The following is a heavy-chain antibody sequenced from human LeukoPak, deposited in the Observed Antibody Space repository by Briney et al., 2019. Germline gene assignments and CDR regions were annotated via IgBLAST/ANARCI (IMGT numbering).Heavy chain of an antibody. CDR2: MNPNSGNT. CDR3: ARGAGKQQLVRYEYFQH. Sequence: GASVKVSCKASGYTFTSYDINWVRQATGQGLEWMGWMNPNSGNTGYAQKFQGRVTMTRNTSISTAYMELSSLRSEDTAVYYCARGAGKQQLVRYEYFQHWGQGTLVTVSS. V-gene: IGHV1-8*01. J-gene: IGHJ1*01. D-gene: IGHD6-13*01. CDR1: GYTFTSYD.